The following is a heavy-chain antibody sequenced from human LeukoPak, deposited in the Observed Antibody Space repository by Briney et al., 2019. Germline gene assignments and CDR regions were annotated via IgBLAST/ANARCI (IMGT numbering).Heavy chain of an antibody. V-gene: IGHV3-7*02. D-gene: IGHD3-9*01. CDR2: IKQDGSEK. CDR3: ASQPAIYIYGMDV. J-gene: IGHJ6*02. CDR1: GFTLSSNW. Sequence: GGSLRLSCAASGFTLSSNWMSWVRQAPGKGLEWVANIKQDGSEKYYVDSVKGRFIISRDNAKNSLYLQMNSLTAEDTAVYYCASQPAIYIYGMDVWGQGTLVTVSS.